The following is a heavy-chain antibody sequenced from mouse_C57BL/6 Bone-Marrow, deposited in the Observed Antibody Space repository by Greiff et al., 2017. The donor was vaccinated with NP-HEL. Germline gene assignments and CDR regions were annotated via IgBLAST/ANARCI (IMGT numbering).Heavy chain of an antibody. Sequence: VQLQQSGAELARPGASVKLSCKASGYTFTSHGISWVKQRTGQGLEWIGEIYPRSGNTYYNEKFKGKATLTADKSPSTAYMGLRSLTSEESAVYCCARCGNWDVGYYFDYWGQGTTLTVSS. CDR2: IYPRSGNT. CDR1: GYTFTSHG. J-gene: IGHJ2*01. V-gene: IGHV1-81*01. D-gene: IGHD4-1*01. CDR3: ARCGNWDVGYYFDY.